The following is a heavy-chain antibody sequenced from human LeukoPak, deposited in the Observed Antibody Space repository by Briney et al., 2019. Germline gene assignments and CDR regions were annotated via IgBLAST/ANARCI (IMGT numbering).Heavy chain of an antibody. CDR3: ARDRGQRLVDWYFDL. V-gene: IGHV4-61*02. J-gene: IGHJ2*01. CDR2: IYTSGST. D-gene: IGHD6-13*01. Sequence: PSQTLSLTCTVSGGSISSGSYYWSWIRQPAGKGLERIGRIYTSGSTNYNPSLKSRVTISVDTSKNQFSLKLSSVTAADTAVYYCARDRGQRLVDWYFDLWGRGTLVTVSS. CDR1: GGSISSGSYY.